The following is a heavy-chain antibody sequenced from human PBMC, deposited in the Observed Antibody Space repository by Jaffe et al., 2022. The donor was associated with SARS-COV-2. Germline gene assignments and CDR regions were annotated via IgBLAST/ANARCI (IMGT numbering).Heavy chain of an antibody. CDR1: GFTFSRYW. Sequence: EVQLVESGGGLVQPGGSLRLSCAASGFTFSRYWMSWVRQAPGKGLEWVANIKEDGSEKYHVDSVKGRFTISRDNAKNSLYLQMNSLRAEDTAVYYCARGNYYGSGSFFFDYWGQGILVTVSS. CDR2: IKEDGSEK. V-gene: IGHV3-7*01. J-gene: IGHJ4*02. D-gene: IGHD3-10*01. CDR3: ARGNYYGSGSFFFDY.